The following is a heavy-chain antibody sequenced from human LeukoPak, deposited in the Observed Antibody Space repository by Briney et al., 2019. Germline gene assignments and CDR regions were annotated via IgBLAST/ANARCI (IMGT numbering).Heavy chain of an antibody. CDR2: IKQDGSEK. J-gene: IGHJ4*02. D-gene: IGHD1-26*01. V-gene: IGHV3-7*01. Sequence: PGGSLRLSCAASGFTFSNFWMTWVRQAPGKGLEWVGSIKQDGSEKYYVDSVKGRFTFSRGNGKNSVYLQMSSLRADDTAVYYCASQRDGASDYWGQGTLVTVSS. CDR1: GFTFSNFW. CDR3: ASQRDGASDY.